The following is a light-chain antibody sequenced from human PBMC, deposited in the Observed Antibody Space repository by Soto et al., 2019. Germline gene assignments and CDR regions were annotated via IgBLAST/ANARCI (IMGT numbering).Light chain of an antibody. Sequence: EIVLTQSPGTLSLSPGERATLSCRASQSISSSYLAWYQHKPGQAPRLLLLATSIRATGIPDRISGSGSGTDFTLSISRLEPEDFAVYYCQQYDTSPFTFGPGTKVDIK. CDR3: QQYDTSPFT. CDR2: ATS. J-gene: IGKJ3*01. V-gene: IGKV3-20*01. CDR1: QSISSSY.